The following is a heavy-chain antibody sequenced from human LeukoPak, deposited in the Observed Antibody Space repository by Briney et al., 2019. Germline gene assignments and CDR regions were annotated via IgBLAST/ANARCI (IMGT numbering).Heavy chain of an antibody. V-gene: IGHV4-59*08. CDR2: IYYSGAT. J-gene: IGHJ4*02. CDR1: GGSISSYH. Sequence: PSETLSLTCTVSGGSISSYHWTWIRQPPGKGLEWIGFIYYSGATKYNPSLESRVTVSLDTSKNQFSLRLNSVTAADTAVYYCARRVAVPGSYYFDYWSQGTLVTVSS. D-gene: IGHD2-15*01. CDR3: ARRVAVPGSYYFDY.